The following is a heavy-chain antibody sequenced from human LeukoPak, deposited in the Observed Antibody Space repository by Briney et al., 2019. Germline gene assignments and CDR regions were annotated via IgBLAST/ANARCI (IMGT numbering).Heavy chain of an antibody. D-gene: IGHD3-9*01. J-gene: IGHJ4*02. CDR3: AKDLTVLRYFDWLNLYDY. CDR2: IKQDGSEK. Sequence: GGSLRLSCAASGFTFSSYWMSWVRQAPGKGLEWVANIKQDGSEKYYVDSVKGRLTISRDNAKNSLYLQMNSLRAEDTAVYYCAKDLTVLRYFDWLNLYDYWGQGTLVTVSS. CDR1: GFTFSSYW. V-gene: IGHV3-7*03.